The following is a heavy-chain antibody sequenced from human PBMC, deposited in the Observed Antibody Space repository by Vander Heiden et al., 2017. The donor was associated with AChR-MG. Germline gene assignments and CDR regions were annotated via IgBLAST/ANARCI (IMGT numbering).Heavy chain of an antibody. CDR1: AFTPNPYW. Sequence: EVQLVEFGGGLVQPGGSRRLSGAASAFTPNPYWMTWFRQAPGKGVEWVANIKADGSEKNYVDSVKGRFTISRENAENSFYLQMNSLRPEDTAVYYCATQRPTGWSEYWGQGTLVTVSS. D-gene: IGHD6-19*01. V-gene: IGHV3-7*01. CDR3: ATQRPTGWSEY. CDR2: IKADGSEK. J-gene: IGHJ4*02.